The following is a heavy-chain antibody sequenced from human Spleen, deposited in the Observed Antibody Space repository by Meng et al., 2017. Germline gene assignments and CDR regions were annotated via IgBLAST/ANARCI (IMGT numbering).Heavy chain of an antibody. CDR3: AREVGYSVDP. Sequence: GESLKISCAASGFTFSSYWMYWVRQAPGKGLVWVSRIKSDGSSTSYADSVKGRFTISRDNAKNSLDLQMNSLRAEDTAVYYCAREVGYSVDPWGQGTLVTVSS. V-gene: IGHV3-74*01. J-gene: IGHJ5*02. CDR2: IKSDGSST. D-gene: IGHD2-8*02. CDR1: GFTFSSYW.